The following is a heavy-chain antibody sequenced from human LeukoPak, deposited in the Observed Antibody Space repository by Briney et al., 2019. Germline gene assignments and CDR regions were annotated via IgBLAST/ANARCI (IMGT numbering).Heavy chain of an antibody. J-gene: IGHJ4*02. CDR1: GGSISSYF. D-gene: IGHD6-19*01. V-gene: IGHV4-4*09. Sequence: SETLSLTCTVSGGSISSYFWSWIRQPPGKGLEWIGYIYHSGNTNYSPSLESRVTMSVDESKNQFSLRVHFVSAADTAVYYCASTRRAAVAGRFDSWGQGTLVTVSS. CDR2: IYHSGNT. CDR3: ASTRRAAVAGRFDS.